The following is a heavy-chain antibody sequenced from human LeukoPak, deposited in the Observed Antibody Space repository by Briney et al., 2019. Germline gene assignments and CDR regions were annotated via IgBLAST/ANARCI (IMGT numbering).Heavy chain of an antibody. V-gene: IGHV1-24*01. CDR1: GYTLTELS. D-gene: IGHD1-26*01. CDR3: ATAREQWELTTFDY. CDR2: FDPEDGET. Sequence: ASVKVSCKVSGYTLTELSMHWVRQAPGKGLEWMGGFDPEDGETIYAQKFQGRVTMTEDTSTDTAYMELSSLRSVDTAVYYCATAREQWELTTFDYWGQGTLVTVSS. J-gene: IGHJ4*02.